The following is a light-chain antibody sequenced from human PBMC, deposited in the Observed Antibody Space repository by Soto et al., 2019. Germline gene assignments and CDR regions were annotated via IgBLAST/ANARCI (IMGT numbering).Light chain of an antibody. J-gene: IGLJ1*01. CDR2: EVV. CDR3: KSYAGSNTYV. Sequence: QSVLTQPPSASGSPGQSVTISCTGTKNDIGVYDFVSWYQHHPGKAPRLIIYEVVQRPSRVPDRFSGSKSGNTASLTVSGLQAADEADYFCKSYAGSNTYVFGSRTKVTVL. V-gene: IGLV2-8*01. CDR1: KNDIGVYDF.